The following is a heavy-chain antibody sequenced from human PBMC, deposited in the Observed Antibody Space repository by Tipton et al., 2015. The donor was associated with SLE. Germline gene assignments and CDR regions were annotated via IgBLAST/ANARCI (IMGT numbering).Heavy chain of an antibody. CDR1: GFTFSSYG. V-gene: IGHV3-33*01. CDR2: IWYDGGNK. Sequence: RSLRLPCAASGFTFSSYGMHWVRQAPGKGLEWVAVIWYDGGNKYYADSVKGRFTISRDNAKNTLYLQMNSLRAEDTAVYYCARGDSSGWYGYAFDIWGQGTMVTVSS. D-gene: IGHD6-19*01. CDR3: ARGDSSGWYGYAFDI. J-gene: IGHJ3*02.